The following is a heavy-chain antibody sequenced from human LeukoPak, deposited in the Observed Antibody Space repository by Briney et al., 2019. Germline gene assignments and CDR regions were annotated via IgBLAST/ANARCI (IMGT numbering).Heavy chain of an antibody. V-gene: IGHV3-53*01. Sequence: PGGSLRLSCAASGFTVSSNYMSWVRQAPGKGLEWVSVIYSGGSTYYADSVKGRFTISRDNAKNTLYLQMNSLRAEDTAVYYCARGTYYYDSSGYYGGVYWGQGTLVTVSS. J-gene: IGHJ4*02. D-gene: IGHD3-22*01. CDR1: GFTVSSNY. CDR3: ARGTYYYDSSGYYGGVY. CDR2: IYSGGST.